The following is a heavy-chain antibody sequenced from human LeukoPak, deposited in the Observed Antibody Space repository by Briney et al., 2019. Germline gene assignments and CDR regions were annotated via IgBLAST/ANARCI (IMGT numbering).Heavy chain of an antibody. CDR3: ARGVVATITHFDY. Sequence: NPSETLSLTCTVSGYSISSGYYWGWIRQPPGKGLEWIGSIYHSGSTYYNPSLKSRVTISVDTSKNQFSLKLSSVTAADTAVYYCARGVVATITHFDYWGQGTLVTVSS. CDR2: IYHSGST. CDR1: GYSISSGYY. D-gene: IGHD5-12*01. J-gene: IGHJ4*02. V-gene: IGHV4-38-2*02.